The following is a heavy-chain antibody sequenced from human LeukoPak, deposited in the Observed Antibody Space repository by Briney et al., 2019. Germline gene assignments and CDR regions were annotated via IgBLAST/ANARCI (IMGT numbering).Heavy chain of an antibody. D-gene: IGHD6-13*01. CDR2: IGSSSSYI. V-gene: IGHV3-21*01. Sequence: GGSLGLSCAASGFTFSSYSMNWVRQAPGKGLEWVSSIGSSSSYIYYADSVKGRFTISRDNAKNSLYLQMNSLRAEDTAVYYCARDWPTIAAAGTIPEYFQHWGQGTLVTVSS. CDR1: GFTFSSYS. CDR3: ARDWPTIAAAGTIPEYFQH. J-gene: IGHJ1*01.